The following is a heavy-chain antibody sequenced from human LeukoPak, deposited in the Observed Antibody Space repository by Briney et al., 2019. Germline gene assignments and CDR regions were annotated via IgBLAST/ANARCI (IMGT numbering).Heavy chain of an antibody. CDR3: ARHGRRSGLAWFDP. D-gene: IGHD3-3*01. CDR2: IYTSGST. CDR1: GCSISSQY. J-gene: IGHJ5*02. V-gene: IGHV4-4*09. Sequence: TSETLSLTCTVSGCSISSQYWSWVRQPPWKALGWIGHIYTSGSTSYNPSLKSRVTISVDTSKNQVSLQLNSVTAADTALYYCARHGRRSGLAWFDPWGQGTLVTVSS.